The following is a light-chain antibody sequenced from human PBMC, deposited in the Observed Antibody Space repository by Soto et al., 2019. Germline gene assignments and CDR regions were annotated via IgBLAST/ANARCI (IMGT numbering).Light chain of an antibody. CDR2: SNN. CDR3: ATWEDRLNGYV. CDR1: SSNIGSNT. J-gene: IGLJ1*01. V-gene: IGLV1-44*01. Sequence: QAVLTQPPSASGTPGQSVTVSCSGSSSNIGSNTVTWYQQLPGTPPILLLYSNNLRFSGVTERFSGSRSGTSAALAISGLQSEGGADYYCATWEDRLNGYVFGSGTKLPVL.